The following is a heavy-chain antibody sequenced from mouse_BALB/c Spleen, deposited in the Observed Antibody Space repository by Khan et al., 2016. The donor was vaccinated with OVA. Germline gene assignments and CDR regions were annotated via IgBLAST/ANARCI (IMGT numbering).Heavy chain of an antibody. J-gene: IGHJ1*01. Sequence: EVELVGSGGGLVQPGGSRKLSCAASGFTFSSFGMHWIRQAPKKGLEWVAYISSGSSTIYYVDTVKGRFTISRDNPKNTLFLQMTSLRSEDTAMYYCVRSGGNFHWYFDVWGAGTSVTVSS. CDR3: VRSGGNFHWYFDV. CDR2: ISSGSSTI. D-gene: IGHD3-1*01. CDR1: GFTFSSFG. V-gene: IGHV5-17*02.